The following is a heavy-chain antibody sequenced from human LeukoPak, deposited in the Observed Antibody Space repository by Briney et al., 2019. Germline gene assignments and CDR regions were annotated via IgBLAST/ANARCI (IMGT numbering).Heavy chain of an antibody. CDR1: GLTFSTYW. CDR2: IKQDGSEK. V-gene: IGHV3-7*01. Sequence: GFLRLSCAASGLTFSTYWMSWVRQAPGKGLEWVANIKQDGSEKYYVDSVKGRFTISRDNAKNSLYLQMNSLRAEDTAVYYCARDRHDYTHYFDYWGQGTLVTVSS. J-gene: IGHJ4*02. CDR3: ARDRHDYTHYFDY. D-gene: IGHD4-11*01.